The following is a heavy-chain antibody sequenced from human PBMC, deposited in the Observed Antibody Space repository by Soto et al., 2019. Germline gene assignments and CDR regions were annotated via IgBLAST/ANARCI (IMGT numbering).Heavy chain of an antibody. V-gene: IGHV3-11*01. J-gene: IGHJ4*02. CDR1: GFTLRDYY. D-gene: IGHD3-3*01. CDR3: ARDSWVFGVDY. Sequence: QVQLVESGGGLVKPGGSLRLSCAASGFTLRDYYMSWIRQAPGKGLEWVSYISSSGETIYYAASVKGRVTISRDSAKNSLSLQMNSLRAEDTAVYYCARDSWVFGVDYWCQGSLVTVSS. CDR2: ISSSGETI.